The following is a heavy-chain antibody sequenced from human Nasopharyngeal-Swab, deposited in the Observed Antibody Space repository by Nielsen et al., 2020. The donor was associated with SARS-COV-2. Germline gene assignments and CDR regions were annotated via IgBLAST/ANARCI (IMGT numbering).Heavy chain of an antibody. J-gene: IGHJ4*02. CDR2: IYPGDSDT. CDR3: ARAYPTFDI. Sequence: GESLKISCKVSGYSFISYWIGWVRQLPGKGLEWMGVIYPGDSDTRYSPSFQGQLTISVDNSIDTAYLQWDSLEASDTAMYYCARAYPTFDIWGQGTLVTVSS. CDR1: GYSFISYW. V-gene: IGHV5-51*01.